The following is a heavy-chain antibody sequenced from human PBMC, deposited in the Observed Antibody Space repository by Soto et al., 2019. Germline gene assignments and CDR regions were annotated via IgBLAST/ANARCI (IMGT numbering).Heavy chain of an antibody. CDR3: ARLDFGDYWYFDL. J-gene: IGHJ2*01. CDR2: IIPALGTA. D-gene: IGHD4-17*01. CDR1: GGTFSSHT. Sequence: QDQLVQSGAEVKKPGSSVKVSCKASGGTFSSHTFSWVRQAPGQGLEWMGRIIPALGTATYAQKFQGRVTITADESATTVYMELNSLRSDDTAVYYCARLDFGDYWYFDLWGRGTLVTVSS. V-gene: IGHV1-69*08.